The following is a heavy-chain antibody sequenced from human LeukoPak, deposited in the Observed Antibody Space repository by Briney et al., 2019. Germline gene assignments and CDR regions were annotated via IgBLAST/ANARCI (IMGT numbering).Heavy chain of an antibody. CDR3: ARALVRGPRAHFDY. V-gene: IGHV1-2*02. Sequence: ASVKVSCKASGYTLTGYYMHWVRQAPGQGLEWMGWINPNSGDTNYAEKFQGRVTMTRDTSISTAYMELSRLRSDDTAVYYCARALVRGPRAHFDYWGQGTLVTVSS. D-gene: IGHD3-10*01. CDR2: INPNSGDT. J-gene: IGHJ4*02. CDR1: GYTLTGYY.